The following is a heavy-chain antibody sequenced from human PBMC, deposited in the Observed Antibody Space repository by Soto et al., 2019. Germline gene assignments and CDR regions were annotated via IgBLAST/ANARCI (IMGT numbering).Heavy chain of an antibody. J-gene: IGHJ4*02. CDR3: AKGGRQWLVTADFNY. CDR2: VSHDGRNT. Sequence: VQLVESGGGVVQPGRSLRLSCAASGFTFSDYAMHWVRQAPGKGLEWVAVVSHDGRNTHYADSVKGRFTISRDSSKNKVSLGMTSLRAEDTAGYYCAKGGRQWLVTADFNYWGQGALVTVSS. CDR1: GFTFSDYA. V-gene: IGHV3-30*18. D-gene: IGHD6-19*01.